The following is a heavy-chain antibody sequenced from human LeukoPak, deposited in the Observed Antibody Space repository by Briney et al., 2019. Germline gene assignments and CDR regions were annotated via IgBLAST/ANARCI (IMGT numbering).Heavy chain of an antibody. CDR3: ARGRIAKIVVVHSFHYGMDV. CDR1: GGSFTDYF. J-gene: IGHJ6*02. D-gene: IGHD3-22*01. Sequence: SETLSLTCAVFGGSFTDYFWTWIRQSPGKGLEWGGEINDYTGNTNYNPSLNSRVSISLEKSKNQFSLELRSVTAADTAVYYCARGRIAKIVVVHSFHYGMDVWGQGTTVTVSS. V-gene: IGHV4-34*01. CDR2: INDYTGNT.